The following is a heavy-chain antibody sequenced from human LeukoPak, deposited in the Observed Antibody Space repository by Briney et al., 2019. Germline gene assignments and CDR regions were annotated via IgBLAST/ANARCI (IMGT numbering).Heavy chain of an antibody. D-gene: IGHD4-11*01. CDR1: GGSISSSSYY. V-gene: IGHV4-39*07. J-gene: IGHJ2*01. CDR3: GRRGSYYSSSRYWFDP. CDR2: IYYSGST. Sequence: PSETLSLTCTVSGGSISSSSYYWGWIRQPPGKGLEWIGSIYYSGSTYYNPSLKSRVTISVDTSKNQFSLKLNSVTAADTAIYYCGRRGSYYSSSRYWFDPWGRGTLVTVSS.